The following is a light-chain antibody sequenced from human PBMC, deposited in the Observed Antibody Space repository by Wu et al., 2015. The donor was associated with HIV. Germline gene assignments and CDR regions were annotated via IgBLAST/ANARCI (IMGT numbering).Light chain of an antibody. CDR1: QSVSSY. V-gene: IGKV3-11*01. CDR3: QQRSSWPLYS. CDR2: DAS. Sequence: EIVLTQSPATLSLSPGERATLSCRASQSVSSYLAWYQQKPGQAPRLLIYDASNRATGIPARFSGSGSGTDSTLTISSLEPEDFAVYYCQQRSSWPLYSFGQGTKLEIK. J-gene: IGKJ2*03.